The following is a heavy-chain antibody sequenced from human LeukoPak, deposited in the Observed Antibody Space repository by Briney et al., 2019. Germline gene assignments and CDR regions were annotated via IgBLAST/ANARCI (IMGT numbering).Heavy chain of an antibody. J-gene: IGHJ4*02. CDR2: IYGANGT. CDR1: GFSVSTKY. CDR3: ARDGLLGATNPFDY. D-gene: IGHD1-26*01. V-gene: IGHV3-66*01. Sequence: PGGSLRLSCAASGFSVSTKYMSWVRQAPGKGLEWVSVIYGANGTYYADSVKGRFTISRDNSKNTLYLQMNSLRPVDTAVYYCARDGLLGATNPFDYWGQGTLVTVSS.